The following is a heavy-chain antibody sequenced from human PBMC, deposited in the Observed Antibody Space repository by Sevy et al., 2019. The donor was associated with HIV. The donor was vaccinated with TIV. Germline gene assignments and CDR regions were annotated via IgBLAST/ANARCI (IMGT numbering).Heavy chain of an antibody. CDR2: VFYFGNT. CDR3: ARDQYYDILTGLYAMDV. V-gene: IGHV4-59*01. CDR1: GDSISGYY. J-gene: IGHJ6*02. Sequence: SETLSLTCTVSGDSISGYYWSWIRQPPGKGLEWIGYVFYFGNTNYNPSLKSRATISLDTSKKQFSLKLTSVTAADTAIYYCARDQYYDILTGLYAMDVWGQGTTVTVSS. D-gene: IGHD3-9*01.